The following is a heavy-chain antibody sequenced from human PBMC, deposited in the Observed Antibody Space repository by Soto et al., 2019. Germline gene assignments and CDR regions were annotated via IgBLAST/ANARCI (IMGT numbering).Heavy chain of an antibody. V-gene: IGHV3-30*18. CDR3: AKAYGWLVGYYYYGMDV. D-gene: IGHD6-19*01. CDR1: GFTFSSYG. Sequence: GGSLRLSCAASGFTFSSYGMHWVRQAPGKGLEWVAVISYDGSNKYYADSVKGRFTISRDNSKNTLYLQMNSLRAEDTAVYYCAKAYGWLVGYYYYGMDVWGQGTTVTVSS. J-gene: IGHJ6*02. CDR2: ISYDGSNK.